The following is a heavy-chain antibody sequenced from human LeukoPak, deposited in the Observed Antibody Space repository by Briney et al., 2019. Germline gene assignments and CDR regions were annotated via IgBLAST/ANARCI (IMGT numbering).Heavy chain of an antibody. J-gene: IGHJ4*02. CDR2: ISYDGSNK. D-gene: IGHD4-17*01. V-gene: IGHV3-30*14. CDR1: GFTFSSYA. CDR3: TRGTVL. Sequence: GGSLRLSCAASGFTFSSYAMHWVRQAPGKGLEWVAVISYDGSNKYYADSVKGRFTISRDNSNNTLLLQMHSLRAEDTAVYYCTRGTVLWGQGTLVTVSS.